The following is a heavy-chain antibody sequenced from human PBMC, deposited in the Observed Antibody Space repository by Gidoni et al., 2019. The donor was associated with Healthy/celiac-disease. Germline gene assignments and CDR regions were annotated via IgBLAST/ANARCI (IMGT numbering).Heavy chain of an antibody. CDR3: ARPRLSYDSSGYSPIDAFDI. CDR2: IIPIFGTA. D-gene: IGHD3-22*01. Sequence: QVQLVQSGAEVKKPGSSVKVSCKASGGTFSSYAISWVRQAPGQGLEWMGGIIPIFGTANYAQKFQGRVTITADESTSTAYMELSSLRSEDTAVYYCARPRLSYDSSGYSPIDAFDIWGQGTMVTVSS. CDR1: GGTFSSYA. J-gene: IGHJ3*02. V-gene: IGHV1-69*01.